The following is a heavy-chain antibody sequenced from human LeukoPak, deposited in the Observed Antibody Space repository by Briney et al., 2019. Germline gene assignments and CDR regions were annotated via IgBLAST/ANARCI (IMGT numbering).Heavy chain of an antibody. D-gene: IGHD3-10*01. CDR2: INHSGST. CDR1: GGSFSGYY. V-gene: IGHV4-34*01. Sequence: SETLSLTCAVYGGSFSGYYWSWIRQPPGKGLEWIGEINHSGSTNYNPSLKSRVTISVDTSKNQFSLKLSSVTAADTAVYYCARLMVRGESYWGQGTLVTVSS. J-gene: IGHJ4*02. CDR3: ARLMVRGESY.